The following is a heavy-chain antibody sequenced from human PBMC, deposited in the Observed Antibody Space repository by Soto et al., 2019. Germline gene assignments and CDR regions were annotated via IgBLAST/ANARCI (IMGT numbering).Heavy chain of an antibody. D-gene: IGHD3-9*01. CDR2: IYAGGNT. V-gene: IGHV3-53*01. CDR1: GFSVTSNY. Sequence: GGSLRLSCAASGFSVTSNYMTWVRQAPGKGLECVSVIYAGGNTYYPDSVKGRFTISSDNSKNTLFLQMNNLRAEDTAVYYCARGTTFYDLLTSSYALNYLDYWGQGTRVTVSS. J-gene: IGHJ4*02. CDR3: ARGTTFYDLLTSSYALNYLDY.